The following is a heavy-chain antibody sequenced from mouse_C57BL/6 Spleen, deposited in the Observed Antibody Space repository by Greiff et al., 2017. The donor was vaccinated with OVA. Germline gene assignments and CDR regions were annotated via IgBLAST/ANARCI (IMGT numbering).Heavy chain of an antibody. CDR1: GYTFTSYW. CDR3: ARRMITTRYFDV. CDR2: IYPGSGST. D-gene: IGHD2-4*01. J-gene: IGHJ1*03. Sequence: VQLQQPGAELVKPGASVKMSCKASGYTFTSYWITWVKQRPGQGLEWIGDIYPGSGSTNYNEKFKSKATLTVDTSSSTAYMQLISLTSEDSAVYYSARRMITTRYFDVWGTGTTVTVSS. V-gene: IGHV1-55*01.